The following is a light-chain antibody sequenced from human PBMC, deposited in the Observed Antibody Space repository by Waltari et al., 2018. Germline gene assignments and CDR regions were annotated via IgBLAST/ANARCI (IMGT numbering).Light chain of an antibody. J-gene: IGLJ3*02. V-gene: IGLV8-61*01. CDR1: SGSVSSTSY. CDR3: SMYMGSGVWV. CDR2: KGI. Sequence: QTVVTQEPSLSVSPGGTVTLTCALSSGSVSSTSYPTWYQQTPGQPPRTLVYKGISRSSGVPGRFSGSILGNPAALTITGAQADDESDYYCSMYMGSGVWVFGGGTKLTVL.